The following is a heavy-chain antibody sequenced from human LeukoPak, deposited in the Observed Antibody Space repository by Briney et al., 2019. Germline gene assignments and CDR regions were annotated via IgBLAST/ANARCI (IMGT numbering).Heavy chain of an antibody. Sequence: ASVKVSCKVSGYTFTDYYMHWVQQAPGKGLEWMGLVDPEDGETIYAEKFQGRVTITADTSTDTAYMELSSLRSEDTAVYYCATVGLWFGEHRSSPWFDPWGQGTLVTVSS. D-gene: IGHD3-10*01. CDR2: VDPEDGET. V-gene: IGHV1-69-2*01. CDR1: GYTFTDYY. CDR3: ATVGLWFGEHRSSPWFDP. J-gene: IGHJ5*02.